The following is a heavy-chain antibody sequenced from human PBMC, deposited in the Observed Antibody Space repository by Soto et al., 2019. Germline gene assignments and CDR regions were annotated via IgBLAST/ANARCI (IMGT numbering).Heavy chain of an antibody. J-gene: IGHJ5*02. D-gene: IGHD6-13*01. Sequence: ASVKVSCKASGYTFTSYGISWVRQAPGQGLEWMGWISAYNGNTNYAQKLQGRVTMTTDTSTSTAYMELRSLRSDDTAVYYCARNSEVAAAGTGWFDPWGQGTLVTVSS. CDR3: ARNSEVAAAGTGWFDP. V-gene: IGHV1-18*01. CDR2: ISAYNGNT. CDR1: GYTFTSYG.